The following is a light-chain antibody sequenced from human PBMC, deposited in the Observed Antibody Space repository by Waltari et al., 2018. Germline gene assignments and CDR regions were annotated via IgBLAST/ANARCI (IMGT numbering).Light chain of an antibody. J-gene: IGKJ1*01. CDR2: GAS. CDR1: QSIGRA. V-gene: IGKV3-20*01. Sequence: EIVFPPSPGTLSLSPGERATLSCRASQSIGRALIWYQQKPGQAPRLLIYGASTRATGIPDRFSGSGSGTDFSLTINRLEPEDFAVYYCQRNDRLPVTFGQGTKVEIK. CDR3: QRNDRLPVT.